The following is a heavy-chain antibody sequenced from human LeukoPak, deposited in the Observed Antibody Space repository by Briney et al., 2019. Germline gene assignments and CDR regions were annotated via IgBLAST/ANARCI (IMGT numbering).Heavy chain of an antibody. CDR1: GYTFTDYY. D-gene: IGHD3-22*01. Sequence: VASVKVSCKASGYTFTDYYMHWVRQAPGQGLEWMGWITPNSGATKYALKFRGRVSMTRDTSINTAYMELSRLRSDDTAIYYCARVSRFYYDSSGDFDYWGQGTLVTVSS. J-gene: IGHJ4*02. CDR3: ARVSRFYYDSSGDFDY. V-gene: IGHV1-2*02. CDR2: ITPNSGAT.